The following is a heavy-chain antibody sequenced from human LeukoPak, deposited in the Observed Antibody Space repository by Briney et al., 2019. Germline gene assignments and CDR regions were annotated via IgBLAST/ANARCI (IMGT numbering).Heavy chain of an antibody. Sequence: GGSLRLSCAASGFTVSSNYMSWVRQAPGKRLEWVSVIYSGGSTYYADSVKGRFTISRDNSKNTLYLQMNSLRAEDTAVYYCARDNYDYVWGSYRYTSHWGQGTLVTVSS. V-gene: IGHV3-53*01. J-gene: IGHJ4*02. CDR2: IYSGGST. CDR3: ARDNYDYVWGSYRYTSH. D-gene: IGHD3-16*02. CDR1: GFTVSSNY.